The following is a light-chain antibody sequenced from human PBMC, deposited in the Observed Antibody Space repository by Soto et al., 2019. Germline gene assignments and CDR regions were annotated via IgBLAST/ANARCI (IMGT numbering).Light chain of an antibody. Sequence: EFPLNKCSATVSFCSPQRATLSCTASQSVSSYLAWYQQKPGHASRLLIYDASNRATGIPARFSGSGSGTDFTLTISILEPEDFAVYYCQQRSNGTPWTFGQGTKVDIK. V-gene: IGKV3-11*01. CDR1: QSVSSY. J-gene: IGKJ1*01. CDR3: QQRSNGTPWT. CDR2: DAS.